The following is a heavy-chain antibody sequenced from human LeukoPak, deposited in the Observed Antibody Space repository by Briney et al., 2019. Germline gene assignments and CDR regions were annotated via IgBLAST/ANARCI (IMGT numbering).Heavy chain of an antibody. CDR2: IIPIFGTA. V-gene: IGHV1-69*01. J-gene: IGHJ4*02. CDR3: ASMVRGVNRLDY. D-gene: IGHD3-10*01. Sequence: EASVKVSCKASGGTFSSYAISWVRQAPGQGLEWMGGIIPIFGTANYAQKFQGRVTITADESTSTAYMELSSLRSEDTAVYYCASMVRGVNRLDYWGQGTLVTVSS. CDR1: GGTFSSYA.